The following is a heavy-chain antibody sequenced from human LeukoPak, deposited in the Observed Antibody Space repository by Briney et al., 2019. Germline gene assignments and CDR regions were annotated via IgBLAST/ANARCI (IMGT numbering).Heavy chain of an antibody. V-gene: IGHV1-8*01. CDR2: MNPNSGNT. CDR3: ARGQSVQGVYDY. Sequence: ASVKVSCKASGYTFTSYDINWVRQATGQGLEWMGWMNPNSGNTGYAQKFQGGVTITRNTSISTAYMELSSLRSEDTAVYYCARGQSVQGVYDYWGQGTLVTVSS. CDR1: GYTFTSYD. J-gene: IGHJ4*02. D-gene: IGHD5/OR15-5a*01.